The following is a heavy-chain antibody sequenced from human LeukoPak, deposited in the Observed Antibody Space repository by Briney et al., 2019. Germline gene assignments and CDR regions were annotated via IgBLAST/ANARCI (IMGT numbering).Heavy chain of an antibody. V-gene: IGHV3-11*01. Sequence: GGSLRLSCAASGFMFSDEYMGWIRQAPGKGLEWVSYISNSGDFIAYADSVKGRFTISRDNAKNSLFLQMNSLRAEDTAVYYCARARGTGPGAHFDYWGQGTLVIVSS. J-gene: IGHJ4*02. D-gene: IGHD3-10*01. CDR2: ISNSGDFI. CDR1: GFMFSDEY. CDR3: ARARGTGPGAHFDY.